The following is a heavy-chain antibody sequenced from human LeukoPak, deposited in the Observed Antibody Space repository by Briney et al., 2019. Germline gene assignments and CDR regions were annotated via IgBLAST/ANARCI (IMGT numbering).Heavy chain of an antibody. CDR2: IYTSGST. V-gene: IGHV4-61*02. D-gene: IGHD3-10*01. CDR3: ARRGLYYYGSGSYSDAFDI. CDR1: GGSISSGSYY. Sequence: SQTLSLTCTVSGGSISSGSYYWSWIRQPAGKGLEWIGRIYTSGSTNYNPSLKSRVTISVDTSKNQFSLKLSAVTAADTAVCYCARRGLYYYGSGSYSDAFDIWGQGTMVTVSS. J-gene: IGHJ3*02.